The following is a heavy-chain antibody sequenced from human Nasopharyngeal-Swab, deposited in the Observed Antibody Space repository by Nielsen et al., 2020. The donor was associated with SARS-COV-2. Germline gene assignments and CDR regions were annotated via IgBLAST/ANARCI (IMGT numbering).Heavy chain of an antibody. V-gene: IGHV4-34*01. CDR1: GGSFNGYY. CDR2: INHSGST. Sequence: SETLSLTCAVYGGSFNGYYWSWIRQSPGKGLECIGEINHSGSTNYNPSLKSRVTISVDTSKTQFSLKLNSVTAADTAVYYCARVQNFDFWRGYHSTFDIWGQGTMVTMSS. CDR3: ARVQNFDFWRGYHSTFDI. D-gene: IGHD3-3*01. J-gene: IGHJ3*02.